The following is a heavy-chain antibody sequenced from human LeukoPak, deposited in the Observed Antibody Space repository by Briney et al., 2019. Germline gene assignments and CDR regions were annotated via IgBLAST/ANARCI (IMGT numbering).Heavy chain of an antibody. CDR1: GFALKSYS. D-gene: IGHD2-8*02. CDR3: ARVAVSGPTGWFDS. CDR2: ISSTSAYI. V-gene: IGHV3-21*01. Sequence: GGSLRLSCAGSGFALKSYSLSWVRQAPGKGLEWVSSISSTSAYIYYADPVKGRFTISRDNVDNVVYLQMNSLGAEDTAVYYCARVAVSGPTGWFDSWGQGTLVIVSS. J-gene: IGHJ5*01.